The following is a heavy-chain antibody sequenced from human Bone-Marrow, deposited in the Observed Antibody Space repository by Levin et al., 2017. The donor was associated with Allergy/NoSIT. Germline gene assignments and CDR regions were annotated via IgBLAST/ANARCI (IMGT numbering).Heavy chain of an antibody. CDR2: MYDSGRT. CDR3: ARVFCSSKSCYAFDS. D-gene: IGHD2-2*01. V-gene: IGHV4-59*01. Sequence: SETLSLTCTVSGGSISTYYWSWIRQPPGKGLEWIGYMYDSGRTNYNPSLKSRVTISVDSSKKRFSLNLSSLTAADTAIYFCARVFCSSKSCYAFDSWGQGTLATVSS. J-gene: IGHJ4*02. CDR1: GGSISTYY.